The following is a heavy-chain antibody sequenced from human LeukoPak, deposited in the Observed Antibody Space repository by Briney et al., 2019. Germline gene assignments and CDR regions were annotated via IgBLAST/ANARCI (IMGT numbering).Heavy chain of an antibody. D-gene: IGHD4-17*01. CDR3: ASGGDSDAFDI. Sequence: GGSLRLSCTASGFTFSGYSMNWIRQAPGKGLEWVSSFGTRSTSVYHAGSVKGRFTISRDNAKNSLYLQMNSLRAEDTAVYYCASGGDSDAFDIWGQGTMVTVSS. J-gene: IGHJ3*02. CDR1: GFTFSGYS. V-gene: IGHV3-21*01. CDR2: FGTRSTSV.